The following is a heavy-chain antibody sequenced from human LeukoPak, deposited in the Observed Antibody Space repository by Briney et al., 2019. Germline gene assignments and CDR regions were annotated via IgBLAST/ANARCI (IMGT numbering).Heavy chain of an antibody. CDR1: GFTFSSYG. CDR3: ASGYYYDSSGYYYERDY. V-gene: IGHV3-33*08. CDR2: IWYDGSNK. D-gene: IGHD3-22*01. J-gene: IGHJ4*02. Sequence: SGGSLRLSCAASGFTFSSYGMHWVRQAPGKGLEWVAVIWYDGSNKYYADSVKGRFTISRDNSKNTLYLQMNSLRAEDTAVYYCASGYYYDSSGYYYERDYWGQGTLVTVSS.